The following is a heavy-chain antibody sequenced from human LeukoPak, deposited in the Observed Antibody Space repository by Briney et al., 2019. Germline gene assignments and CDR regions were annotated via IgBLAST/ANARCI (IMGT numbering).Heavy chain of an antibody. V-gene: IGHV3-23*01. CDR3: GFSRVYYHGSGDYYYYYMDV. D-gene: IGHD3-10*01. CDR2: ISGSGGST. CDR1: GFTFSSYA. Sequence: GGSLRLSCAASGFTFSSYAMSWVRQAPGKGLEWVSAISGSGGSTYYADSVKGRFTISRDNSKNTLYLQMNSLRAEDTAVYYCGFSRVYYHGSGDYYYYYMDVWGEGTTVTISS. J-gene: IGHJ6*03.